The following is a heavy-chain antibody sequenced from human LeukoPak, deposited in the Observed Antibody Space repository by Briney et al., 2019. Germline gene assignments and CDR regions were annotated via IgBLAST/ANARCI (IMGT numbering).Heavy chain of an antibody. CDR1: GYTFTGYY. CDR3: ARDLITMVRGVSSKYGY. CDR2: INPNSGGT. Sequence: GASVKVSCKASGYTFTGYYMHWVRQAPGQGLEWMGWINPNSGGTNYAQKLQGRVTMTTDTSTSTAYMELRSLRSGDTAVYYCARDLITMVRGVSSKYGYWGQGTLVTVSS. V-gene: IGHV1-2*02. D-gene: IGHD3-10*01. J-gene: IGHJ4*02.